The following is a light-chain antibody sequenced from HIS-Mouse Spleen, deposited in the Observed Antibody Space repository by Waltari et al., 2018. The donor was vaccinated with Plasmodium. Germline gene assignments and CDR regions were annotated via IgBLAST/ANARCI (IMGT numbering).Light chain of an antibody. CDR1: ALPKKD. V-gene: IGLV3-10*01. CDR2: EDS. CDR3: YSTDSSGNHRV. Sequence: SYELTQPPSVPVSPGQTARITCAGDALPKKDASWYQQKSGQAPVLVIYEDSKRPSGIPERFSSSSSGTMATLTISGAQVEDAADYYCYSTDSSGNHRVFGGGTKLTVL. J-gene: IGLJ3*02.